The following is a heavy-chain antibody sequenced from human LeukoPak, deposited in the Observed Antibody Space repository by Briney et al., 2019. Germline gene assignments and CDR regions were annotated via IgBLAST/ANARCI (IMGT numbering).Heavy chain of an antibody. Sequence: SETLSLTRTVSGGSISSYYWSWIRQPPGKGLEWMGFIYSGSSYYNPSLKSRVTMSVDTSKNQFSLKLTSVTAADTAFYYCAGADRHDYGEDYWGQGTLVTVSS. V-gene: IGHV4-59*12. D-gene: IGHD4-17*01. J-gene: IGHJ4*02. CDR1: GGSISSYY. CDR3: AGADRHDYGEDY. CDR2: IYSGSS.